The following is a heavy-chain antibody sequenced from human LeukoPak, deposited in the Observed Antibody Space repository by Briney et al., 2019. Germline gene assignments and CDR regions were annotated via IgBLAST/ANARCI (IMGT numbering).Heavy chain of an antibody. CDR3: AKFRRLSQDTIDAFDF. J-gene: IGHJ3*01. D-gene: IGHD3-16*02. CDR1: GFIFSNYA. V-gene: IGHV3-23*01. CDR2: ISGNGGST. Sequence: PGGSLRLSCAASGFIFSNYAMSWVRQAPGKGLEWVSAISGNGGSTYYADSVRGRFTISRDNSKNTLYLQMYSLRAEDTALYYCAKFRRLSQDTIDAFDFWGQGAVVTVSA.